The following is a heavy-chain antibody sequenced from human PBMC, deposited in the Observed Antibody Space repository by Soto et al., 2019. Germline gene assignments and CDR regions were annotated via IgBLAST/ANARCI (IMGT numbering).Heavy chain of an antibody. CDR3: ATLPPRIVVVMPDLHT. V-gene: IGHV4-4*02. J-gene: IGHJ5*02. D-gene: IGHD2-21*01. Sequence: QLRESGPGLVKPSGTLSLTCFVSGASISSTYWWSWVRQTPGKRLEWIGLIYHTGTTSYNPSLKNRVTISFDKSNNQFSLRLNSMTAADTAGYDCATLPPRIVVVMPDLHTWGQGTLVTVSS. CDR1: GASISSTYW. CDR2: IYHTGTT.